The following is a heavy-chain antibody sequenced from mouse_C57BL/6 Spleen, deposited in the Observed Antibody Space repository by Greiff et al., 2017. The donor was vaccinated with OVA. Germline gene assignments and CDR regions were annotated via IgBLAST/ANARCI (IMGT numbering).Heavy chain of an antibody. CDR1: GYTFTDYN. J-gene: IGHJ2*01. Sequence: VQLQQSGPELVKPGASVKMSCKASGYTFTDYNMHWVKQSHGKSLEWIGYINPNNGGTSYNQKFKGKATLTVNKSSSTAYMELRSLTSEDSAVYYCAPNYDGSPYYFYYWGQGATLTVSS. D-gene: IGHD1-1*01. CDR3: APNYDGSPYYFYY. CDR2: INPNNGGT. V-gene: IGHV1-22*01.